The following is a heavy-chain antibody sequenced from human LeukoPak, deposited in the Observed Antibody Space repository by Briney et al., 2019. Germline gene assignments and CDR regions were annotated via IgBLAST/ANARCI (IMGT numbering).Heavy chain of an antibody. Sequence: GSLRLSCAASGFTFSDYYMSWIRQAPGKGREGVSYISSSGSPISYADSVKGRFAISRDNAKNSLYLQMNSLRAEDTAVYYCARIVFTYYYDSSGYYYFDYWGQGTLVTVSS. CDR2: ISSSGSPI. D-gene: IGHD3-22*01. V-gene: IGHV3-11*01. CDR3: ARIVFTYYYDSSGYYYFDY. CDR1: GFTFSDYY. J-gene: IGHJ4*02.